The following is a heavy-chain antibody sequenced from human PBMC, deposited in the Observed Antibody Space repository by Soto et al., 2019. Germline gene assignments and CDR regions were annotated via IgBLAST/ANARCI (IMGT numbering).Heavy chain of an antibody. D-gene: IGHD2-2*01. CDR1: GYNFTNHW. V-gene: IGHV5-10-1*01. CDR3: ARHHCSSTSCYVGGDAFDI. CDR2: IDPSDSYT. J-gene: IGHJ3*02. Sequence: GESLKIPCRGSGYNFTNHWVSRVRQMPGKGLEWMGRIDPSDSYTNYSPSFQGHVTISADKSISTAYLQWSSLKASDTAMYYCARHHCSSTSCYVGGDAFDIWGQGTMVTVSS.